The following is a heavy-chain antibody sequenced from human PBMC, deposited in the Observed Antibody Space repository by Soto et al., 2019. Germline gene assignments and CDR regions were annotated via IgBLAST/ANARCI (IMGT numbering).Heavy chain of an antibody. CDR3: ARHLYDDISGTYSPFDY. CDR2: IYPDDSDT. J-gene: IGHJ4*02. CDR1: GYRFATYW. D-gene: IGHD3-22*01. V-gene: IGHV5-51*01. Sequence: GESLKTSCKGSGYRFATYWIGWVRQMPGKGLEWMGIIYPDDSDTRYNPTFQVQVTISADKSISTAYLQWNSLKASDTAMYYCARHLYDDISGTYSPFDYWGQGIMVTV.